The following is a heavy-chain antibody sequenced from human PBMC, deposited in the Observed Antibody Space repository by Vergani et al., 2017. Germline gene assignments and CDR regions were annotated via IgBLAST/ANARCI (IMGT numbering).Heavy chain of an antibody. CDR2: INHSGST. D-gene: IGHD3-10*01. CDR3: ARGKVRGVISDY. CDR1: GGSFSGYY. V-gene: IGHV4-34*01. J-gene: IGHJ4*02. Sequence: QVQLQQWGAGLLKPSETLSLTCAVYGGSFSGYYWSWFRQPPGKGLEWIGEINHSGSTNYNPSLKSRVTISVDTSKNQFSLKLSSVTAADTAVYYCARGKVRGVISDYWGQGTLVTVSS.